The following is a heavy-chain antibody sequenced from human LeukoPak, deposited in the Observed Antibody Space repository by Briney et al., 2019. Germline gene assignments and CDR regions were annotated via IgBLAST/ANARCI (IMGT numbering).Heavy chain of an antibody. D-gene: IGHD1-26*01. Sequence: GGSLRLSCAVSGSTSSRNFMSWVRQTPEKGLEWVANINQDGSEKNYVDSVKGRFTISRDNAKNSLFLQKNSLRAEDTVTYYFASGEGWESVYWGQGTLFTVSS. CDR1: GSTSSRNF. V-gene: IGHV3-7*01. CDR3: ASGEGWESVY. J-gene: IGHJ4*02. CDR2: INQDGSEK.